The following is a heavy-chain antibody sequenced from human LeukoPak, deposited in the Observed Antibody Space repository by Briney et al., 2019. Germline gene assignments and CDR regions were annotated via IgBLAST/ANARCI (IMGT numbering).Heavy chain of an antibody. CDR1: GFTFSSYS. CDR2: INHSGST. V-gene: IGHV4-34*01. CDR3: ARGSRHYYGSGSTY. D-gene: IGHD3-10*01. Sequence: GSLRLSCAASGFTFSSYSMNWVRQPPGKGLEWIGEINHSGSTNYNPSLKSRVTISVDTSKNQFSLKLSSVTAADTAVYYCARGSRHYYGSGSTYWGQGTLVTVSS. J-gene: IGHJ4*02.